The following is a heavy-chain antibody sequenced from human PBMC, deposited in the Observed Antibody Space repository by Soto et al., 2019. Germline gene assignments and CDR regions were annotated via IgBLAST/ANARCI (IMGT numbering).Heavy chain of an antibody. V-gene: IGHV4-34*01. CDR3: ARGGSTPMVFRY. J-gene: IGHJ1*01. CDR2: INHSGRT. D-gene: IGHD5-18*01. Sequence: SESLSLTCAGYGVSFMEHNWSWIRQPPGKGLEWIGEINHSGRTNYTPSLKSRVAMSGDTSKNQFSLHLRSVTAADTAVYYCARGGSTPMVFRYWGQG. CDR1: GVSFMEHN.